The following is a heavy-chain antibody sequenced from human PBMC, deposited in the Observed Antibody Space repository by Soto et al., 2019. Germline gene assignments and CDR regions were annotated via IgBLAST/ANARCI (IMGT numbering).Heavy chain of an antibody. J-gene: IGHJ4*02. V-gene: IGHV3-30*18. D-gene: IGHD3-3*01. CDR2: ISYDGSNK. CDR3: AKDRSDFWSGYYVY. CDR1: GFTFSSYG. Sequence: QVQLVESGGGVDQPGRSLRLSCAASGFTFSSYGMHWVRQAPGKGLEWVAVISYDGSNKYYADSVKGRFTISRDNSKNTLYLQMNSMRAEDTAVYYCAKDRSDFWSGYYVYWGQGTLVTVSS.